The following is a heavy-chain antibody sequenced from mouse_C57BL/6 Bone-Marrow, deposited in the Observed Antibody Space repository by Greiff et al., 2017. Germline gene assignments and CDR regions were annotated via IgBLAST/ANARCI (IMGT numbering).Heavy chain of an antibody. CDR2: IDPSDSYT. CDR3: AGALCGSGCVTWFAY. D-gene: IGHD1-1*01. V-gene: IGHV1-69*01. CDR1: GYTFTSYW. J-gene: IGHJ3*01. Sequence: QVQLQQPGAELVMPGASVKLSCKASGYTFTSYWMHWVKQRPGQGLEWIGEIDPSDSYTNYNQKFKGKSTLTVDKSSSTAYMQLSSLTSEDSAFYDCAGALCGSGCVTWFAYWGQGTLVTVSA.